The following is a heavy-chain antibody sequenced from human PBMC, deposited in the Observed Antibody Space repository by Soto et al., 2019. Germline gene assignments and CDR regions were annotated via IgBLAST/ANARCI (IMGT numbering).Heavy chain of an antibody. CDR3: ARGKVLTGYYGYYGMDV. CDR2: IWYDGSNK. J-gene: IGHJ6*02. CDR1: GFTFSSYG. V-gene: IGHV3-33*01. Sequence: QVQLVESGGGVVQPGRSLRLSCAASGFTFSSYGMHWVRQAPGKGLEWVAVIWYDGSNKYYADSVKGRFTISRDNSKNTLYLQMNSLRAEDTAVYYCARGKVLTGYYGYYGMDVWGQGTTVTVSS. D-gene: IGHD3-9*01.